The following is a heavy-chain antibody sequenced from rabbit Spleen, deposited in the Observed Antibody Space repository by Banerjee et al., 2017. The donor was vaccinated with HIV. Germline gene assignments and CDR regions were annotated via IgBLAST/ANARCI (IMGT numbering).Heavy chain of an antibody. CDR3: ARDRDAGPNGAYTDCLDL. Sequence: QSLEESGGDLVKPGASLTLTCTASGFSFSSSNWICWVRQAPGKGLEWITCIDAGSSGSTYYATWAKGRFTISKTSSTTVTLQMTSLTAADTATYFCARDRDAGPNGAYTDCLDLWGPGTLVTVS. CDR1: GFSFSSSNW. D-gene: IGHD2-1*01. CDR2: IDAGSSGST. V-gene: IGHV1S40*01. J-gene: IGHJ5*01.